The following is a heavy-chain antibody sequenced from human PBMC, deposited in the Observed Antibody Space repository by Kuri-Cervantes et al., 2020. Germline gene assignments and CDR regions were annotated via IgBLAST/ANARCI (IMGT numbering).Heavy chain of an antibody. CDR3: ARALVVVIWSDVFDP. V-gene: IGHV1-2*02. Sequence: ASVKVSCKASGYTFTGYYMHWVRQAPGQGLEWMGWINPNSGGTNYAQKFQGRVTMTRDTSISTAYMELSRLRSDDTAMCYCARALVVVIWSDVFDPWGQGTLVTVSS. CDR2: INPNSGGT. CDR1: GYTFTGYY. D-gene: IGHD3-22*01. J-gene: IGHJ5*02.